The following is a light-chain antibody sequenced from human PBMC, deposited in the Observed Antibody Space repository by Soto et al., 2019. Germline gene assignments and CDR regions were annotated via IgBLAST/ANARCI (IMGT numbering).Light chain of an antibody. CDR2: DTT. CDR1: TGAVTSGNY. CDR3: LLSYSGTNWV. V-gene: IGLV7-46*01. Sequence: QTVVTQEPSLTVSPGGTVTITCGSSTGAVTSGNYPYWFQKKPGQAPRTLIYDTTNKQSWTPARFSGSLLGGKAALTLAGAQTDDEADYYCLLSYSGTNWVFGGATKVTVL. J-gene: IGLJ3*02.